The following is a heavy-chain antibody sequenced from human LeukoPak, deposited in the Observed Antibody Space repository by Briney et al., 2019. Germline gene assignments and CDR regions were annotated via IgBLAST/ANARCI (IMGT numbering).Heavy chain of an antibody. J-gene: IGHJ1*01. D-gene: IGHD3-10*01. CDR2: IRGSGHST. V-gene: IGHV3-23*01. CDR3: AKDYSSGSPEYFHH. Sequence: GGSLRLSCAASGFTFSNYWMHWVRQAPGKGLEWVSSIRGSGHSTYYADSVKGRFTISRDNSKNTLYLQMNSLRAEDTAVYYCAKDYSSGSPEYFHHWGQGTLVTVSS. CDR1: GFTFSNYW.